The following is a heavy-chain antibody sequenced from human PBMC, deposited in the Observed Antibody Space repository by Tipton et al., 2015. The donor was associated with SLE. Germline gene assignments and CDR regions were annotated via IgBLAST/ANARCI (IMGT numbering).Heavy chain of an antibody. CDR1: GGSISSYY. J-gene: IGHJ4*02. Sequence: TLSLTCTVSGGSISSYYWSWIRQPPGKGLEWIGYIYYSGSTNYNPSLRSRVTISVDMSKNQFSLNLSSVTAADTAVYYCARHVGAGGAWSMFDYWGQGTLVTFSS. CDR3: ARHVGAGGAWSMFDY. CDR2: IYYSGST. D-gene: IGHD2/OR15-2a*01. V-gene: IGHV4-59*08.